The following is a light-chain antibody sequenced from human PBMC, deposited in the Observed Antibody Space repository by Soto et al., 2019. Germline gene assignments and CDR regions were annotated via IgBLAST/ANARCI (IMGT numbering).Light chain of an antibody. CDR1: QGVSSSY. V-gene: IGKV3-20*01. CDR3: QQYGSSPPT. J-gene: IGKJ1*01. Sequence: EIVLTQSPGTLSLSPGERDTLSCRASQGVSSSYLAWYQQKPGQAPRLLIYGASSRATGIPDRFSGSGSGTDFTLTISRLEPEDFAVYYCQQYGSSPPTFGQGTKVDIK. CDR2: GAS.